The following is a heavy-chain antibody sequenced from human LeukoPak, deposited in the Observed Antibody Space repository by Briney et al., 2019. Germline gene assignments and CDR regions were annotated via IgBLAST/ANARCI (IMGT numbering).Heavy chain of an antibody. Sequence: SETLSLTCAVSGGSISSGGYSWSWIRQPPGKGLEWIGYIYHSGSTFYNPSLKSRVTISVDRSKNQFSLKLSSVTAADTAVYYCARSCYDILTGPDAFDIWGQGTMVTVSS. V-gene: IGHV4-30-2*01. J-gene: IGHJ3*02. CDR1: GGSISSGGYS. D-gene: IGHD3-9*01. CDR2: IYHSGST. CDR3: ARSCYDILTGPDAFDI.